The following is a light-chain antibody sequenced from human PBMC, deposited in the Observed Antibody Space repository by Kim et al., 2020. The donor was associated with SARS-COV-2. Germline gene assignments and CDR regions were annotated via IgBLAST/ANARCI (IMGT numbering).Light chain of an antibody. V-gene: IGLV1-44*01. CDR1: SSDVGSNT. CDR2: TNN. J-gene: IGLJ1*01. Sequence: GQWVTIPRSGSSSDVGSNTVDWNQQLPGTAPNLLIYTNNQRPSGVPDRFSGSKSGTSASLAISGLQSEDEADYYCAAWDGSLNAYVFGTGTKVTVL. CDR3: AAWDGSLNAYV.